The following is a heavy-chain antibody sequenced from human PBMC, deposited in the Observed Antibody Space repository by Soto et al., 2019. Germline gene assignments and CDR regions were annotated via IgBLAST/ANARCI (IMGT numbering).Heavy chain of an antibody. J-gene: IGHJ4*02. Sequence: SETLSFTCTVSGGSISSSSYYWGWIRQPPGKGLEWTGSIYYSGSTYYNPSLKSRVTISVDTSKNQFSLKLSSVTAADTAVYYCARQTYGLVDYWGQGTLVTVS. V-gene: IGHV4-39*01. CDR1: GGSISSSSYY. D-gene: IGHD1-26*01. CDR3: ARQTYGLVDY. CDR2: IYYSGST.